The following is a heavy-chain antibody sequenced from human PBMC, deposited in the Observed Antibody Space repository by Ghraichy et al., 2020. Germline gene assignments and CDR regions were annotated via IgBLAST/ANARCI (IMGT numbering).Heavy chain of an antibody. D-gene: IGHD1-14*01. CDR3: ASNLNFPFDY. CDR2: IYSGGST. Sequence: LSLTCAASGFTVSSNYMSWVRQAPGKGLEWVSVIYSGGSTYYADSVKGRFTISRDNSKTTLYLQMNSLRAEDTAVYYCASNLNFPFDYWGQGTLVTISS. J-gene: IGHJ4*02. CDR1: GFTVSSNY. V-gene: IGHV3-53*01.